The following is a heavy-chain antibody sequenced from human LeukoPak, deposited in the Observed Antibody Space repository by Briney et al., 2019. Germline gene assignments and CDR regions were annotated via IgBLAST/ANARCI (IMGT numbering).Heavy chain of an antibody. J-gene: IGHJ4*02. D-gene: IGHD2-21*02. V-gene: IGHV3-7*04. CDR2: IKQDGSEK. CDR1: GFTFSSYW. CDR3: ARYPGDFYFDY. Sequence: GGSLRLSCAASGFTFSSYWMSWVRQAPGKGLEWVANIKQDGSEKHYVDSVKGRSTISRDNAKNSLYLQMNSLRAEDTAVYYCARYPGDFYFDYWGQGTLVTVSS.